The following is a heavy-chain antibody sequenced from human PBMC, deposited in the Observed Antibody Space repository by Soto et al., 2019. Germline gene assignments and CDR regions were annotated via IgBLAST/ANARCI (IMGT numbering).Heavy chain of an antibody. D-gene: IGHD2-2*01. CDR3: ARQTGQLPYDYYYYYMDV. V-gene: IGHV4-59*08. J-gene: IGHJ6*03. CDR2: IYYSGST. CDR1: GGSISSYY. Sequence: QVQLQESGPGLVKPSETLSLTCTVSGGSISSYYWSWIRQPPGKGLEWIGYIYYSGSTNYNPSLKSRVTISVDTSKNQFSLKLSSVTAADTAVYYCARQTGQLPYDYYYYYMDVWGKGTTVTVSS.